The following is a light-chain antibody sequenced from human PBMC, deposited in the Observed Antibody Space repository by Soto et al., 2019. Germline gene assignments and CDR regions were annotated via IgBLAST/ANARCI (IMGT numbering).Light chain of an antibody. CDR3: QQAYSFPIT. CDR1: QDIAAY. CDR2: AAS. V-gene: IGKV1D-12*01. Sequence: TQVTESPSSVATSVGGRVTSTCRASQDIAAYLAWYQHKPGRAPELLIHAASSLQSGVPSRFSGSGSGTDFTLTINSLQPEDFATYYCQQAYSFPITFGQGTRLEIK. J-gene: IGKJ5*01.